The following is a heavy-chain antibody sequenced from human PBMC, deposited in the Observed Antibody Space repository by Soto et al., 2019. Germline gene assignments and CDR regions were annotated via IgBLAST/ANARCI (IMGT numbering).Heavy chain of an antibody. CDR1: GGSFSGYY. CDR3: ARIDVEGIAAAGGGDVTPAYTRYYYYGMDV. CDR2: INHSGST. D-gene: IGHD6-13*01. V-gene: IGHV4-34*01. J-gene: IGHJ6*02. Sequence: SETLSLTCAVYGGSFSGYYWSWIRQPPGKGLEWIGEINHSGSTNYNPSLKSRVTISVDTSKNQFSLKLGSVTAADTAVYYCARIDVEGIAAAGGGDVTPAYTRYYYYGMDVWGQGTTVTVSS.